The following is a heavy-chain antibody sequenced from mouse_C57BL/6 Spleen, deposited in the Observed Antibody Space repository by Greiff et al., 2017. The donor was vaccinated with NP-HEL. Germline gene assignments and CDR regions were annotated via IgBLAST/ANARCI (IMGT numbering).Heavy chain of an antibody. Sequence: DVRLVESGGGLVQPGGSLSLSCAASGFTFTDYYMSWVRQPPGKALEWLGFIRNKANGYTTEYSASVKGRFTISRDNSQSILYLQMNALRAEDSATYYCARWLLSAMDYWGQGTSVTVSS. J-gene: IGHJ4*01. D-gene: IGHD2-3*01. V-gene: IGHV7-3*01. CDR3: ARWLLSAMDY. CDR1: GFTFTDYY. CDR2: IRNKANGYTT.